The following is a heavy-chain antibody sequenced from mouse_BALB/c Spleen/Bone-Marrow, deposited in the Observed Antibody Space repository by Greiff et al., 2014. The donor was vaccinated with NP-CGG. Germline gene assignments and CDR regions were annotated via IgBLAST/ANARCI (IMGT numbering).Heavy chain of an antibody. V-gene: IGHV3-6*02. J-gene: IGHJ3*01. D-gene: IGHD1-1*01. CDR3: AREDYYYGSPFAY. Sequence: VQLKESGPGLVKPSQSLSLTCSVTGYSITSGYYWNWIRQFPGNKLEWMGYISYDGSNNYNPSLKNRVSITRDTSKNQFFLKLNSVTTEDTATYYCAREDYYYGSPFAYWGQGTLVTASA. CDR2: ISYDGSN. CDR1: GYSITSGYY.